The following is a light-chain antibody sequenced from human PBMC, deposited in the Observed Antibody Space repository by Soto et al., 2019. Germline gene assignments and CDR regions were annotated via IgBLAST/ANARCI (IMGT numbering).Light chain of an antibody. CDR1: SSNIGAGYD. CDR3: QSYDSSLSGYV. V-gene: IGLV1-40*01. J-gene: IGLJ1*01. CDR2: GNS. Sequence: QSVLTQRPSVSGAPGQRVTISCTGSSSNIGAGYDVHWYQQLPGTAPKLLIYGNSNRPSGVPDRFSGSKSGTSASLAITGLQAEDEADYYCQSYDSSLSGYVFGTGTKVTVL.